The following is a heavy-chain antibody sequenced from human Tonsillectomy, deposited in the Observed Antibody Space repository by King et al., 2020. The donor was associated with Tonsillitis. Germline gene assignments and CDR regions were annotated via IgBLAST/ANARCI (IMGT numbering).Heavy chain of an antibody. CDR1: GFTFSSYS. J-gene: IGHJ4*02. Sequence: VQLVESGGGLVQPGGSLRLSCAASGFTFSSYSMNWVRQAPGKGLEWVSYISSSSSTIYYADSVKGRFTISRDNAKNSLYLQMNSLRAEDTAVYYCARDSDYDFWSGYFWRSEFFYFDYWGQGTLVTVSS. CDR3: ARDSDYDFWSGYFWRSEFFYFDY. CDR2: ISSSSSTI. V-gene: IGHV3-48*01. D-gene: IGHD3-3*01.